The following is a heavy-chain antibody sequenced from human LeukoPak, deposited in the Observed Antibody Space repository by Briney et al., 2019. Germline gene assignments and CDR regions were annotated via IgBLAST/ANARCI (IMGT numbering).Heavy chain of an antibody. CDR2: ICYNVST. Sequence: SQTLSLTCTVSGGSISIGDYYCSWIRPPPGKGLEWIGYICYNVSTYYNPSLKSRVTISVDTSKNQFCMNLSSVTAADTGVYYCARTSLGGAWFARWSQGSLVTVSS. CDR3: ARTSLGGAWFAR. V-gene: IGHV4-30-4*08. CDR1: GGSISIGDYY. D-gene: IGHD3-10*01. J-gene: IGHJ5*02.